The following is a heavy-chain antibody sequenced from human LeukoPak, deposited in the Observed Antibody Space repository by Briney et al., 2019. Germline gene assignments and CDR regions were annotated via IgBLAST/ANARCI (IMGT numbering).Heavy chain of an antibody. D-gene: IGHD6-19*01. CDR1: GFTFSSYD. CDR3: AREEYSSGWYGHWYFDL. V-gene: IGHV3-13*01. J-gene: IGHJ2*01. Sequence: PGGSLRLSCAASGFTFSSYDMHWVRQATGKGLEWVSAIGTAGDTYYPGSVKGRFTISRENAKNSLYLQMNSLRAGDTAVYYCAREEYSSGWYGHWYFDLWGRGALVTVSS. CDR2: IGTAGDT.